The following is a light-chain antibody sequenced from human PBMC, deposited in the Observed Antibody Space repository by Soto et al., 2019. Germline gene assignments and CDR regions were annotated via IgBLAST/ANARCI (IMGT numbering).Light chain of an antibody. J-gene: IGKJ2*01. CDR2: RAS. V-gene: IGKV1-33*01. Sequence: DIQMTQSPSSLSASVGDRVTITCQASQDIRNYLNWYQQKPGKAPKLLNYRASNLETEVPSRFSGSGSGTNFTFTISSQQPEDIATYYCQQYDNLPSYTFGQGTKLEIK. CDR3: QQYDNLPSYT. CDR1: QDIRNY.